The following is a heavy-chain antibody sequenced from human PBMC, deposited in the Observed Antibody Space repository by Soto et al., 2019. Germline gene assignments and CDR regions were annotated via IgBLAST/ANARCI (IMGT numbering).Heavy chain of an antibody. Sequence: QLQLQESGPGLVKPSETLSLTCTVSGGSISSSSYYWGWIRQPPGKGLEWIGSIYYSGSTYYNPYLKSRVPISVDTSKNQFQLKLSSVTAADAAVYYCGRWPAAQVTGSRSRGFDYWGQGTLVTVSS. CDR3: GRWPAAQVTGSRSRGFDY. J-gene: IGHJ4*02. V-gene: IGHV4-39*01. D-gene: IGHD5-18*01. CDR1: GGSISSSSYY. CDR2: IYYSGST.